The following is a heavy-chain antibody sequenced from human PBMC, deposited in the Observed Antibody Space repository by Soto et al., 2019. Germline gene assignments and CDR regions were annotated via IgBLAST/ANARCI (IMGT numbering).Heavy chain of an antibody. Sequence: QVQLVESGGGVVQPGRSLRLSCAASGFTFSSYGMHWVRQAPGKGLEWVAVIWYDGSNKYYADSVKGRFTISRDNSKNTLYLQMNSLIAEDTAVYYCARVGGSGSYPGYWGQGTLVTVSS. CDR2: IWYDGSNK. CDR1: GFTFSSYG. V-gene: IGHV3-33*01. D-gene: IGHD6-19*01. J-gene: IGHJ4*02. CDR3: ARVGGSGSYPGY.